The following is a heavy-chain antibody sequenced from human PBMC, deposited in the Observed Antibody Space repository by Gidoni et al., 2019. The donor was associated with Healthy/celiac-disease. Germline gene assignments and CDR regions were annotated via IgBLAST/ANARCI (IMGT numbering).Heavy chain of an antibody. D-gene: IGHD4-17*01. Sequence: EVQLVESGGVVVQPGGSLRLSCAASGFPFDDYTMHWVRQAPGKGLEWVSLIIWDGGSTYYADSVKGRFTISRDNSKNSLYLQMNSLRTEDTALYYCAKAHDYGYYFDYWGQGTLVTVSS. CDR1: GFPFDDYT. V-gene: IGHV3-43*01. J-gene: IGHJ4*02. CDR2: IIWDGGST. CDR3: AKAHDYGYYFDY.